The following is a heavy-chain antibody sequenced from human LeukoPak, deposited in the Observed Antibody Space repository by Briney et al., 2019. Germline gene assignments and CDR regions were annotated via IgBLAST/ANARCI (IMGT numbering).Heavy chain of an antibody. CDR2: IYFSGTT. CDR3: ARGIRLAPYYFDY. D-gene: IGHD6-19*01. CDR1: GGSISHYY. J-gene: IGHJ4*02. V-gene: IGHV4-59*01. Sequence: PSETLSLTCTVSGGSISHYYWSWIRQPPGKGLEWIGYIYFSGTTNYNPSLKSRVTISVDTSKNQFTLNLSSVTAADTAVYYCARGIRLAPYYFDYWGQGTLVTVSS.